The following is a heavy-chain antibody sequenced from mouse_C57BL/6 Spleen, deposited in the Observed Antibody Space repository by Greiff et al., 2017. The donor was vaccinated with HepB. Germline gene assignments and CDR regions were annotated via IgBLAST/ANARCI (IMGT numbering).Heavy chain of an antibody. V-gene: IGHV1-50*01. J-gene: IGHJ3*01. CDR1: GYTFTSYW. Sequence: QVQLQQPGAELVKPGASVKLSCKASGYTFTSYWMQWVKQRPGQGLEWIGEIDPSDSYTNYNQKFKGKATLTVDTSSSTAYMQLSSLTSEDSAVYYCARRVYYGNYGEFDYWGQGTLVTVSA. D-gene: IGHD2-1*01. CDR2: IDPSDSYT. CDR3: ARRVYYGNYGEFDY.